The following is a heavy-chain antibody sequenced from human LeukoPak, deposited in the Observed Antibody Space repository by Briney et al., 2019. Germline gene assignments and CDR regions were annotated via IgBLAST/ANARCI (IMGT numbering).Heavy chain of an antibody. Sequence: SVKVSCKASGGTFSSYAISWARQAPGQGLEWMGGIIPIFGTANYAQKFQGRVTITADESTSTAYMELSSLRSEDTAVYYCARGRGGYSYGYYYYYGMDVWGQGTTVTVSS. CDR2: IIPIFGTA. V-gene: IGHV1-69*13. CDR3: ARGRGGYSYGYYYYYGMDV. D-gene: IGHD5-18*01. CDR1: GGTFSSYA. J-gene: IGHJ6*02.